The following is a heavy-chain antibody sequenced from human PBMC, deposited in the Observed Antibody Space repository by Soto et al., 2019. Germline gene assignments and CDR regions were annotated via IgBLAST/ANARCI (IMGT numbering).Heavy chain of an antibody. CDR1: GDSVSTNSPT. CDR3: ARLIGNSWLDS. CDR2: TYYRSKWFN. Sequence: SQTLSLTCAISGDSVSTNSPTWDWIRQSPSRGLEWLGRTYYRSKWFNDYAVSVKGRISINPDTSNNQFSLQLNSVTPDDTAVYYCARLIGNSWLDSWGQGTLVTVSS. J-gene: IGHJ5*01. D-gene: IGHD2-8*01. V-gene: IGHV6-1*01.